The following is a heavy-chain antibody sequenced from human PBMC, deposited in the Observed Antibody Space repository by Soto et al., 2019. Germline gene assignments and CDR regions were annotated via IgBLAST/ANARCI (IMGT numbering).Heavy chain of an antibody. CDR3: ARDWGGGTFDY. Sequence: TSETLSLTCTVSGGSISSGDYYWGWIRQPPGKGLEWIGSIYYSGSTNYNPSLKSRVTISVDTSKNQFSLKLSSVTAADTAVYYCARDWGGGTFDYWGQGTLVTVSS. CDR1: GGSISSGDYY. D-gene: IGHD3-16*01. CDR2: IYYSGST. J-gene: IGHJ4*02. V-gene: IGHV4-39*07.